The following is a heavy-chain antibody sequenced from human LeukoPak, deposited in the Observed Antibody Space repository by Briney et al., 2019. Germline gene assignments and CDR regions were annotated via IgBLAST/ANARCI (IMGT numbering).Heavy chain of an antibody. V-gene: IGHV3-23*01. CDR1: GFTFSSYA. CDR3: AHGAMYQLDY. Sequence: GRSLRLSCAASGFTFSSYAMHWVRQAPGKGLEWVSGIIGGGGSTYYADSVKGRFTISGDNSRNTLFLQMNSLRAEDTAVYYCAHGAMYQLDYWGQGTLVTVSS. D-gene: IGHD2-2*01. J-gene: IGHJ4*02. CDR2: IIGGGGST.